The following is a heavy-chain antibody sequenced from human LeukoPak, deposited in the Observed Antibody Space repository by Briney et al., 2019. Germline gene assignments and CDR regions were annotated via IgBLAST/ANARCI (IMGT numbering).Heavy chain of an antibody. CDR1: GFTFSSYG. V-gene: IGHV3-33*06. D-gene: IGHD3-9*01. CDR2: IWYDGSNK. Sequence: GGSLRLSCAASGFTFSSYGMHWVRQAPGKGLGWVAVIWYDGSNKYYADSVKGRFTISRDNSKNTLYLQMNSLRAEDTAVYYCAKADLVRYFDWLSNWGQGTLVTVSS. J-gene: IGHJ4*02. CDR3: AKADLVRYFDWLSN.